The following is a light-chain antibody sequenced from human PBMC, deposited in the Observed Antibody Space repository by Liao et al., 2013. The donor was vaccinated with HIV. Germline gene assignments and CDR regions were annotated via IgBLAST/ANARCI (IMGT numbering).Light chain of an antibody. CDR3: QAWDSSTFWV. CDR2: QDS. J-gene: IGLJ1*01. CDR1: NLSNILGNKY. V-gene: IGLV3-1*01. Sequence: SYGLTQPPSVSVSTGQTASITCYGDNLSNILGNKYLHWYLQRPGQSPVLVIYQDSKRPSGIPERFSGSNSGNTATLTISGTQAMDEADYYCQAWDSSTFWVFGTGTKVTVL.